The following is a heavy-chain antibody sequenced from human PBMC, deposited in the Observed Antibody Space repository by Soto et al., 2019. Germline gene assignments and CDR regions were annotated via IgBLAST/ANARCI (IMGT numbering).Heavy chain of an antibody. CDR3: ARDHINYDFWSGYPHYFDY. CDR1: GGSFSGYY. V-gene: IGHV4-34*01. CDR2: INHSGST. Sequence: SETLSLTCAVYGGSFSGYYWSWFRQPPGKGLEWIGEINHSGSTNYNPSLKSRVTISVDTSKNQFSLKLSSVTAADTAVYYCARDHINYDFWSGYPHYFDYWGQGTLVTVSS. J-gene: IGHJ4*02. D-gene: IGHD3-3*01.